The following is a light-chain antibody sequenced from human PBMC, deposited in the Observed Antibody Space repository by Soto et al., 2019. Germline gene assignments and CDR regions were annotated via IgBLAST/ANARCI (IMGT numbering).Light chain of an antibody. Sequence: DIVLTQSPGTVSLSPGERATLSCRASQSVSSTYLAWYQQKPGQAPRLLIYGASSGATGIPDRFSGSGSGTDFTLTISRLEPEDFAVYYCQQYGCSPISSGQGTRLEIK. CDR2: GAS. J-gene: IGKJ5*01. V-gene: IGKV3-20*01. CDR3: QQYGCSPIS. CDR1: QSVSSTY.